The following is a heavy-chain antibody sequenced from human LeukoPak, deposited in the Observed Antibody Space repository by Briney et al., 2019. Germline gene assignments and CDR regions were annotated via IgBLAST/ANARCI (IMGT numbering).Heavy chain of an antibody. CDR1: GGSISSSSYY. Sequence: PSETLSLTCTVSGGSISSSSYYWGWIRQPPGKGLEWIGSIYYSGSTYYNPSLKSRVTISVDTSKNQFSLKLSSVTAADTAVYYCARFRGKVDTAMVVDYWGQGTLVTVSS. D-gene: IGHD5-18*01. V-gene: IGHV4-39*07. CDR3: ARFRGKVDTAMVVDY. J-gene: IGHJ4*02. CDR2: IYYSGST.